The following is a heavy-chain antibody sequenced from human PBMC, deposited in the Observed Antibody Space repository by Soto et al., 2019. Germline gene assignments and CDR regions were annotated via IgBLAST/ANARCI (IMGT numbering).Heavy chain of an antibody. D-gene: IGHD6-13*01. V-gene: IGHV1-69*02. J-gene: IGHJ4*02. Sequence: SVKVSCKASGGTFSSYTISGVRQAPGQGLEWMGRIIPILGIANYAQKFQGRVTITADKSTSTAYMELSSLRSEDTAVYYCASSYSSSWDLIFDYRGQGTLVTLS. CDR3: ASSYSSSWDLIFDY. CDR1: GGTFSSYT. CDR2: IIPILGIA.